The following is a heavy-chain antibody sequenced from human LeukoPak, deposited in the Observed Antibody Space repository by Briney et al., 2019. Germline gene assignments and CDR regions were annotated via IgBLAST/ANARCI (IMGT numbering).Heavy chain of an antibody. D-gene: IGHD3-22*01. J-gene: IGHJ5*02. Sequence: ASVKVSCKASGYTFTSYGISWVRQAPGQGLEWMGWISAYNGNTNYAQKLQGRVTMTTGTSTSTAYMELRSLRSDDTAVYYCARDVDYYDSSGYSGTWGQGTLVTVSS. CDR1: GYTFTSYG. CDR2: ISAYNGNT. V-gene: IGHV1-18*01. CDR3: ARDVDYYDSSGYSGT.